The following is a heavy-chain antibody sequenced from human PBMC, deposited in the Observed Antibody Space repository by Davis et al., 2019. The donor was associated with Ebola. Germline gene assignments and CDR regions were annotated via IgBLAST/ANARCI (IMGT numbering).Heavy chain of an antibody. CDR1: GFTVSSNY. Sequence: GESLKISCAASGFTVSSNYMNWVRQAPGKGLEWVSVIYSGGKTYYADSVKGRFTISRDNTKNTLFLQMNSLRAEDTAVYYCATGTDLDYWSQGTLVTVSS. D-gene: IGHD1-1*01. CDR2: IYSGGKT. V-gene: IGHV3-53*01. CDR3: ATGTDLDY. J-gene: IGHJ4*02.